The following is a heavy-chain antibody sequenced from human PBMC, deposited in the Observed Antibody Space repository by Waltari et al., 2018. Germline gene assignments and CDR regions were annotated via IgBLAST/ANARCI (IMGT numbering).Heavy chain of an antibody. D-gene: IGHD4-4*01. J-gene: IGHJ3*02. CDR2: IKQDGSEK. V-gene: IGHV3-7*01. CDR1: GFTFSSYW. CDR3: ARDNYLQEMNAFDI. Sequence: EVQLVESGGGLVQPGGSLRLSCAASGFTFSSYWMSWVRQAPGKGLEGVANIKQDGSEKYYVDSVKGRFTISRDNAKNSLYLQMNSLRAEDTAVYYCARDNYLQEMNAFDIWGQGTMVTVSS.